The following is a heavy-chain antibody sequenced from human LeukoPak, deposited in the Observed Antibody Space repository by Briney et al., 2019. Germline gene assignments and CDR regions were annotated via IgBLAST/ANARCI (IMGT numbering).Heavy chain of an antibody. D-gene: IGHD3-16*02. Sequence: GGSLRLSCAASGFTVSSNYMSWVRQAPGKGLEWVPVIYSGGSTYYADSVKGRFTISRDNSKNTLYLQMNSLRAEDTAVYYCAREIMITFGGVIPTPYWGQGTLVTVSS. CDR1: GFTVSSNY. J-gene: IGHJ4*02. CDR2: IYSGGST. CDR3: AREIMITFGGVIPTPY. V-gene: IGHV3-66*02.